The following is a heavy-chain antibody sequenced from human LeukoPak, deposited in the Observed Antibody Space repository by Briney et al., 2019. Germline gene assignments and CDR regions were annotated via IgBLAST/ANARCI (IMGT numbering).Heavy chain of an antibody. Sequence: SQTLSLTCAISGDSVSSNSAAWNWIRQSPSRGLEWLGRTYYRSRWYNDYASSVKSRITISPDTSKNQFSLNLNSVTPEDTAQYYCARVNWGLMHYSSSTWFDPWGQGALVTVSS. CDR3: ARVNWGLMHYSSSTWFDP. D-gene: IGHD6-6*01. CDR1: GDSVSSNSAA. J-gene: IGHJ5*02. V-gene: IGHV6-1*01. CDR2: TYYRSRWYN.